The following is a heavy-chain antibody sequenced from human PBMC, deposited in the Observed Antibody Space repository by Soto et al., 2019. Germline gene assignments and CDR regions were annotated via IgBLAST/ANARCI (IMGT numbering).Heavy chain of an antibody. D-gene: IGHD1-1*01. CDR1: GYAFTTYG. CDR2: ISAHNGNT. J-gene: IGHJ4*02. Sequence: QVHLVQSGAEVKKPGASVKVSCQGSGYAFTTYGITWVRQAPGQGLEWMGWISAHNGNTNYAQKLQGRVTVTRDTSTSTAYRALRSLRYDDTAVYYCARGRYGDYWGQGALVTASS. CDR3: ARGRYGDY. V-gene: IGHV1-18*01.